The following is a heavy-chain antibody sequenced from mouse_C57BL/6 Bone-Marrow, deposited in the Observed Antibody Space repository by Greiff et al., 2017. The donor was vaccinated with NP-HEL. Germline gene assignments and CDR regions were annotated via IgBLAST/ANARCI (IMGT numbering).Heavy chain of an antibody. J-gene: IGHJ2*01. CDR1: GYTFTSYW. Sequence: VQLQQPGAELVRPGTSVKLSCKASGYTFTSYWMHWVKQRPGQGLEWIGVIDPSDSYTNYNQKFKGKATLTVDTSSSTAYMQLSSLTSEDSAVYYCARRSITKVVAHFDYWGQGTTLTVSS. CDR2: IDPSDSYT. D-gene: IGHD1-1*01. V-gene: IGHV1-59*01. CDR3: ARRSITKVVAHFDY.